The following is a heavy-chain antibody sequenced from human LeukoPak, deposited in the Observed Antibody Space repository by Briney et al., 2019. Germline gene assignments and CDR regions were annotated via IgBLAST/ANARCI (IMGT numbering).Heavy chain of an antibody. CDR2: IYYSGST. CDR1: GGSISSYY. CDR3: ARGYYYDSRTYYFDY. D-gene: IGHD3-22*01. J-gene: IGHJ4*02. V-gene: IGHV4-59*01. Sequence: SETLSLTCTVSGGSISSYYWSWIRQPPGKGLEWVGYIYYSGSTNYNPSLKSRVTISVDTSKNQFSLKLSSVTAADTAVYYCARGYYYDSRTYYFDYWGQGTLVTVSS.